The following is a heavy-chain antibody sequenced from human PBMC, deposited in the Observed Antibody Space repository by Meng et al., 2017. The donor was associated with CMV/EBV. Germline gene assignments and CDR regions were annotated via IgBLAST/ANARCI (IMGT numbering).Heavy chain of an antibody. J-gene: IGHJ4*02. V-gene: IGHV2-5*02. D-gene: IGHD5-18*01. Sequence: ISLNESGPTLVKPPHTRTLTGPFLVFSLSTSGVGVGLIRQPLGKALEWLALIYWDDDKRYSPSLKSRLTITKDTSKNQVVLTMTNMDPVDTATYYCAHRGSYGYHGYWGQGTLVTVSS. CDR2: IYWDDDK. CDR3: AHRGSYGYHGY. CDR1: VFSLSTSGVG.